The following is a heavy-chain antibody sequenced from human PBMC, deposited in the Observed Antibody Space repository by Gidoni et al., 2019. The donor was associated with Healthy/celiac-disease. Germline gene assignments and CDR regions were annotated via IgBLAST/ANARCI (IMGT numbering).Heavy chain of an antibody. V-gene: IGHV1-69*01. J-gene: IGHJ6*03. D-gene: IGHD6-6*01. Sequence: PGQGLEWMGGIIPIFGTANYAQKFQGRVTITADESTITAYMELSSLRSEDTAVYYCARGSPVPYYYYYYMDVWGKGTTVTVSS. CDR2: IIPIFGTA. CDR3: ARGSPVPYYYYYYMDV.